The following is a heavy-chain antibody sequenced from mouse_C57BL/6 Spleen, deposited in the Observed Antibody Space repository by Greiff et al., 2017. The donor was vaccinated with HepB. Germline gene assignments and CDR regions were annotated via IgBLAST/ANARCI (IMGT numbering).Heavy chain of an antibody. V-gene: IGHV5-9*01. J-gene: IGHJ1*03. CDR1: GFTFSSYT. CDR3: ARPLYYGNYEGYFDV. D-gene: IGHD2-1*01. CDR2: ISGGGGNT. Sequence: EVKVVESGGGLVKPGGSLKLSCAASGFTFSSYTMSWVRQTPEKRLEWVATISGGGGNTYYPDSVKGRFTISRDNAKNTLYLQMSSLRSEDTALYYCARPLYYGNYEGYFDVWGTGTTVTVSS.